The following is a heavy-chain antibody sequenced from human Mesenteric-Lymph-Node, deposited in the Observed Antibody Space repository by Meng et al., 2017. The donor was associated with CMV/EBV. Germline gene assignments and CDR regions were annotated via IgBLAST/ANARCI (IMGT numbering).Heavy chain of an antibody. CDR3: ATPLGGRSLGGNYYYQMDV. V-gene: IGHV1-69*05. J-gene: IGHJ6*02. CDR2: IIPIFGSP. Sequence: SVKVSCKTSGGTFNTYAISWVRQAPGRGLEWMGGIIPIFGSPDYAQRFQGRVTITTDESTSTAYMVLSSLRSEDTAVYYCATPLGGRSLGGNYYYQMDVWGQGTTVTVSS. CDR1: GGTFNTYA. D-gene: IGHD2-15*01.